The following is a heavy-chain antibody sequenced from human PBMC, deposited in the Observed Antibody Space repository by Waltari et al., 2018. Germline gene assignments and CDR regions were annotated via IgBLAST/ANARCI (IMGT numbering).Heavy chain of an antibody. J-gene: IGHJ5*02. Sequence: QVQLQESGPGLVKPSETLSLTCTVSGGSISSYYWSWIRPPAGKGLEWIGRIYTSGSTNYNPSLKSRVTMSVDTSKNQFSLKLSSVTAADTAVYYCARDLKVYSSSWYELGWFDPWGQGTLVTVSS. D-gene: IGHD6-13*01. CDR3: ARDLKVYSSSWYELGWFDP. V-gene: IGHV4-4*07. CDR2: IYTSGST. CDR1: GGSISSYY.